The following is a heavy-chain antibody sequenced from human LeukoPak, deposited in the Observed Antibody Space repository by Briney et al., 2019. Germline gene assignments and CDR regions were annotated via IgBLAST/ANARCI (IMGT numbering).Heavy chain of an antibody. CDR2: INHSGST. D-gene: IGHD6-13*01. V-gene: IGHV4-34*01. Sequence: SETLSLTCAVYGGSFSGYYWSWIRQPPGKGLEWIGEINHSGSTNYNPSLKSRVTISVDTSKNQFSLKLSSVTAADTAVYYCAGHVAAAGRANWFDPWGQGTLVTVSS. J-gene: IGHJ5*02. CDR3: AGHVAAAGRANWFDP. CDR1: GGSFSGYY.